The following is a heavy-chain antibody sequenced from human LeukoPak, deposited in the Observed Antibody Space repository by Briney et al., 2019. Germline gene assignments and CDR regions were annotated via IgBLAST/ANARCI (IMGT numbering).Heavy chain of an antibody. V-gene: IGHV3-30*04. Sequence: GGSLRLSCAASGFTFSSYAMHWVRQAPGKGLEWVAVISYDGSNKYYADSVKGRFTISRDNSKNTLYLQTNSLRAEDTAVYYCARDADMGYSGYDWFRYWGQGTLVTVSS. J-gene: IGHJ4*02. CDR1: GFTFSSYA. D-gene: IGHD5-12*01. CDR2: ISYDGSNK. CDR3: ARDADMGYSGYDWFRY.